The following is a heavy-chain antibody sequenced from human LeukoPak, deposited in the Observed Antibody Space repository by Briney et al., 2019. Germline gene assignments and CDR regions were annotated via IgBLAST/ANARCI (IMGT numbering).Heavy chain of an antibody. Sequence: SETLSHTCAVYGGSFSGYYWRWLRQPPGKGLEWSGKINHSGSTNYNPSLKSRVTISVDTSKNQFSLKLSSVTAADTAVYSCARGSWFGRGMDVWGKGTTVTVSS. D-gene: IGHD3-10*01. J-gene: IGHJ6*04. CDR1: GGSFSGYY. V-gene: IGHV4-34*01. CDR2: INHSGST. CDR3: ARGSWFGRGMDV.